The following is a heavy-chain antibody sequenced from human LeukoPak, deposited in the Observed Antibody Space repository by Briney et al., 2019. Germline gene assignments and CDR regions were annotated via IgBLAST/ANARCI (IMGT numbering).Heavy chain of an antibody. V-gene: IGHV1-24*01. Sequence: ASVKVSCKVSGYTLTELSMHWVRPAPGKGLAWMGGFDPEDGETIYAQKFQGRVTMTEDTSTDTAYMELSSLRSEDTAVYYCATSRYGWSNWFDPWGQGTLVTVSS. J-gene: IGHJ5*02. CDR2: FDPEDGET. D-gene: IGHD5-18*01. CDR1: GYTLTELS. CDR3: ATSRYGWSNWFDP.